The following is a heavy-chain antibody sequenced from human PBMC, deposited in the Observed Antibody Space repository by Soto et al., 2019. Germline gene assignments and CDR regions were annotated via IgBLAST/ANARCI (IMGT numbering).Heavy chain of an antibody. CDR3: ARRTGFDY. J-gene: IGHJ4*02. D-gene: IGHD3-9*01. CDR1: CFPFFSCA. V-gene: IGHV3-48*01. CDR2: ISSSSSTI. Sequence: SLNLSCSTSCFPFFSCAMAWVRQAPGKGLEWVSYISSSSSTIYYADSVKGRFTISRDNAKNSLYLQMNTLRAEDTAVYYCARRTGFDYWGQGPLVTVSS.